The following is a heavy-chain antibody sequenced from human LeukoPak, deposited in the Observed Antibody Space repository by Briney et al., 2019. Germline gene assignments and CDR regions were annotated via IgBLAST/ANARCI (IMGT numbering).Heavy chain of an antibody. CDR2: MRSKGNTYAT. V-gene: IGHV3-73*01. Sequence: GGSLKLPCAASGFNFSGSAVHWVRQASGKGREGVGHMRSKGNTYATAYNASVKSSFTISRDDSKSTAHLQINSLKTEDTTVYYSSRPASYSTDDAFDIWGQGTMVTVSS. CDR3: SRPASYSTDDAFDI. D-gene: IGHD1-26*01. J-gene: IGHJ3*02. CDR1: GFNFSGSA.